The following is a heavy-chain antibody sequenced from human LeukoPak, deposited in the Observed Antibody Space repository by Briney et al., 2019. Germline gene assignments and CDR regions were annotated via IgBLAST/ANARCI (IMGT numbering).Heavy chain of an antibody. V-gene: IGHV4-39*01. CDR1: GGSISISDYY. D-gene: IGHD4-17*01. CDR3: ARGVHYGLPYSWFDP. J-gene: IGHJ5*02. CDR2: IYYSGST. Sequence: PSETLSLTCTVSGGSISISDYYWGWIRQPPGKGLEWIGSIYYSGSTYYNPSLKSRVTISVDTSNNQFSLKLTSVTAADTAVYYCARGVHYGLPYSWFDPWGQGTLDTVSS.